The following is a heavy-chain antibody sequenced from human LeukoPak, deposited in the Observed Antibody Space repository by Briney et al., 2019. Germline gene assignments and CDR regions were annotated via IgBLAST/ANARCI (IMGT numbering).Heavy chain of an antibody. D-gene: IGHD3-16*01. Sequence: GGSLRLSCAASGFTFSSYSMNWVRQAPGKGLEWISYISTGNSIIYYADSVKGRFIISRDNAKDSLCLQMNSLRDEDTALYYCARDWAYSFDYWGQGTLVTVSS. CDR1: GFTFSSYS. V-gene: IGHV3-48*02. J-gene: IGHJ4*02. CDR3: ARDWAYSFDY. CDR2: ISTGNSII.